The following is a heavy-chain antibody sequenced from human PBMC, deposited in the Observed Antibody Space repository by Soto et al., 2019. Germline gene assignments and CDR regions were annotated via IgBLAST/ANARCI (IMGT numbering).Heavy chain of an antibody. Sequence: GPTLVTPTQTLTLTCTFSGFSLSTTGVNVGWIRQPPGKALEWLAIVYWNNDKRYSPSVKSRLTITKDTSKNQVFLTMTNMDPVDTGTYYCAHGSYDSSGYYDFDVWGQGTLVTVSS. CDR3: AHGSYDSSGYYDFDV. CDR1: GFSLSTTGVN. V-gene: IGHV2-5*01. D-gene: IGHD3-22*01. CDR2: VYWNNDK. J-gene: IGHJ4*02.